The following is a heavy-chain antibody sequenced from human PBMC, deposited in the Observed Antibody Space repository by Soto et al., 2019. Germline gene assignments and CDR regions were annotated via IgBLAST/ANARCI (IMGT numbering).Heavy chain of an antibody. CDR3: ALGSGWSRKPKPFDP. Sequence: ASVKVSCKASGYTFTSYGISWVRQAPGQGLEWMGWISAYNGNKNYAKKLQGKVTITKNTSTSKTNIKLRNLRTNDTAVNYCALGSGWSRKPKPFDPWGQGTLVTVSS. CDR2: ISAYNGNK. D-gene: IGHD6-19*01. CDR1: GYTFTSYG. V-gene: IGHV1-18*01. J-gene: IGHJ5*02.